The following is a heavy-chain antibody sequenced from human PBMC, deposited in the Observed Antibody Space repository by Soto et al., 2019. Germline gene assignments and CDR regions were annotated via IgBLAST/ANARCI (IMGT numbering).Heavy chain of an antibody. D-gene: IGHD6-19*01. V-gene: IGHV3-48*02. CDR1: GFTFSSYS. Sequence: EVQLVESGGGLVQPGGSLRLSCAASGFTFSSYSMNWVRQAPGKGLEWVSYISSSSSTIYYADSVKGRFTISRDNAKNSLYLQMNSLRDEDTGVYYCARDRLIAVAGTGWFDPWGQGTLVTVSS. J-gene: IGHJ5*02. CDR2: ISSSSSTI. CDR3: ARDRLIAVAGTGWFDP.